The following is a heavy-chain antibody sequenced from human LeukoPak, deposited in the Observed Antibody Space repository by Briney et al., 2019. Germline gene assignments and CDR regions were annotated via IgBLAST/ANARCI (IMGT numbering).Heavy chain of an antibody. D-gene: IGHD6-6*01. Sequence: SSETLSLTCTVSGGSISSSSYYWGWIRPPPEKGLEWIGSIYYSGSTYYNPSLKSRVTISVDTSKNQFSLKLSSVTAADTAVYYCARGDSSSPDYWGQGTLVTVSS. J-gene: IGHJ4*02. CDR1: GGSISSSSYY. CDR2: IYYSGST. V-gene: IGHV4-39*01. CDR3: ARGDSSSPDY.